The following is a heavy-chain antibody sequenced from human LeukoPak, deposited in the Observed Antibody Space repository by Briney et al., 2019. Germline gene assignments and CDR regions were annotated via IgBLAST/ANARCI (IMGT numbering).Heavy chain of an antibody. J-gene: IGHJ4*02. CDR1: GYSFTSYW. V-gene: IGHV5-51*01. D-gene: IGHD2-21*02. Sequence: GDSLKISCKGSGYSFTSYWIGWVRQMPGKGLEWMGIIYPGDSDTRYSPSFQGQVTISADKSISTAYLQWSSLKASDTAMYYCARGRGHIVVVTAIPVGYYFDYWGQGTLVTVSS. CDR3: ARGRGHIVVVTAIPVGYYFDY. CDR2: IYPGDSDT.